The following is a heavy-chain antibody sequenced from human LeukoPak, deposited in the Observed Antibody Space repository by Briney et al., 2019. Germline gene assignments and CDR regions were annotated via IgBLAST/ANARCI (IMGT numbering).Heavy chain of an antibody. J-gene: IGHJ4*02. Sequence: ASVRVSCKASGGTFSSYAISWVRQAPGQGLEWMGWINPNSGGTNYAQKFQGRITMTTDTSITTAYMELSRLRSDDTAVYYCARDRDCSGYFPLDYWGQGTLVTVSS. CDR3: ARDRDCSGYFPLDY. CDR1: GGTFSSYA. V-gene: IGHV1-2*02. D-gene: IGHD3-22*01. CDR2: INPNSGGT.